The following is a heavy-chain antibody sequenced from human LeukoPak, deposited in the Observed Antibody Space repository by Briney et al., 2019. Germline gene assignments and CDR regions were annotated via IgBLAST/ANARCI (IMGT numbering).Heavy chain of an antibody. CDR3: ARVEKVLLWFGELSWFDP. V-gene: IGHV4-39*07. D-gene: IGHD3-10*01. CDR2: IYYSGST. J-gene: IGHJ5*02. Sequence: SETLSLTCTVSGGSISSSSYYWGWIRQPPGKGLEWIGSIYYSGSTYYNPSLKSRVTISVDTSKNQFSLKLSSVTAADTAVYYCARVEKVLLWFGELSWFDPWGQGTLVTVSS. CDR1: GGSISSSSYY.